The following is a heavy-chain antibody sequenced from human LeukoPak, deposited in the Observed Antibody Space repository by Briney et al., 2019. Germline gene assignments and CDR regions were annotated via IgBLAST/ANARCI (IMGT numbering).Heavy chain of an antibody. CDR3: ARGRLRVTIFGPYNWFDP. CDR1: GRSFSGYY. J-gene: IGHJ5*02. D-gene: IGHD3-3*01. Sequence: PSETLSLTCAVYGRSFSGYYWSWIRQPPGKGLEWIGEINHSGSTNYNPSLKSRVTISVDTSKNQFSLKLSSVTAADTAVYYCARGRLRVTIFGPYNWFDPWGQGTLVTVSS. V-gene: IGHV4-34*01. CDR2: INHSGST.